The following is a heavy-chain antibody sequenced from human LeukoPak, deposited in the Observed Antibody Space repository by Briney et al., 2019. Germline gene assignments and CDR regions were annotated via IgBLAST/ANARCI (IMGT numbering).Heavy chain of an antibody. D-gene: IGHD2-15*01. CDR3: AKNIDGSRYSSIDY. Sequence: GGSLRLSCTASGFTFSDYAMSWVRQTPGQGLDWVSVITGIGGDTNYADSVKGRFTISRDNSENTLFLQMNSLRVGDTAVYYCAKNIDGSRYSSIDYWGQGTLVTVSS. CDR1: GFTFSDYA. V-gene: IGHV3-23*01. J-gene: IGHJ4*02. CDR2: ITGIGGDT.